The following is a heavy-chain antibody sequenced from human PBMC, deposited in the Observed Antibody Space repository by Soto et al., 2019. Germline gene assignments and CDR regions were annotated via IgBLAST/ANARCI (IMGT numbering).Heavy chain of an antibody. V-gene: IGHV1-2*04. Sequence: QVQLVQSGAEVKKPGASVKVSCKASGYTFTGYYMHWVRQAPGQGLEWMGWINPNSGGTNYAQKFQGWVNMTRDTSISTASMELSRLRSDDTAVYYCARGLPLRVVRGNWFDPWGQGTLVTVSS. CDR2: INPNSGGT. CDR3: ARGLPLRVVRGNWFDP. D-gene: IGHD3-10*01. CDR1: GYTFTGYY. J-gene: IGHJ5*02.